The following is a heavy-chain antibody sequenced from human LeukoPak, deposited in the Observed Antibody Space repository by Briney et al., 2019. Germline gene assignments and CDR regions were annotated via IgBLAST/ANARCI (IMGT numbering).Heavy chain of an antibody. D-gene: IGHD1-26*01. CDR3: ARQRGRWDSFDY. V-gene: IGHV4-59*08. J-gene: IGHJ4*02. Sequence: SETLSLTCTVSGGSISSYYWSWIRQPPGKGLEWIGYIYFSGTTSYNPSLKSRVTISVDTSKNQFSLRLTSVTAVDTAVYYCARQRGRWDSFDYWGQGTLVTVSS. CDR1: GGSISSYY. CDR2: IYFSGTT.